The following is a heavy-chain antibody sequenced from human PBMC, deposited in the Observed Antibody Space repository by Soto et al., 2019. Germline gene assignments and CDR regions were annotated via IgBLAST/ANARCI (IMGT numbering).Heavy chain of an antibody. CDR1: FTFSMYS. D-gene: IGHD1-26*01. CDR3: TRDQGGSYDSWFDP. J-gene: IGHJ5*02. Sequence: EVQVVESGGGLVQPGGSLRLSCSFTFSMYSMNWVRQAPGKGLEWVASISSGGDYIKYADSVKGRFTISIDNAKNSVSLQMNSLRVDDTAIYFCTRDQGGSYDSWFDPWGQGTLVTVSS. V-gene: IGHV3-21*01. CDR2: ISSGGDYI.